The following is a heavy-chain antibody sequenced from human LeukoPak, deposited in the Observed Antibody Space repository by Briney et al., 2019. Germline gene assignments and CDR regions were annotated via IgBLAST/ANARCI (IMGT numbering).Heavy chain of an antibody. CDR1: GFTFSTYT. CDR2: ISSTSSYI. CDR3: ARGLQQQLVHDAFDI. V-gene: IGHV3-21*04. D-gene: IGHD6-13*01. J-gene: IGHJ3*02. Sequence: GGSLRLSCAASGFTFSTYTMNWVRQAPGKGLEWVSSISSTSSYIYYADSLKGRFTISRDNAKNSLYLQMNSLRAEDTALYYCARGLQQQLVHDAFDIWGQGTMVTVSS.